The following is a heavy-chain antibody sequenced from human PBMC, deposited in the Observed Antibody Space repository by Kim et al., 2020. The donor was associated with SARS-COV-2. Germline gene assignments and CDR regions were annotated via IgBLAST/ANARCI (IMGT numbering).Heavy chain of an antibody. Sequence: GGSLRLSCTASGFTFSNAWMSWVRQAPGKGLEWVGHIKSKTDGGCRDYAAPVKGRFTISRDDSKNRLYLEMNSLKTEDTAVYYCATGCGCGSSVHFDWGQGTLVTVSS. CDR3: ATGCGCGSSVHFD. V-gene: IGHV3-15*01. CDR1: GFTFSNAW. CDR2: IKSKTDGGCR. J-gene: IGHJ4*02. D-gene: IGHD1-26*01.